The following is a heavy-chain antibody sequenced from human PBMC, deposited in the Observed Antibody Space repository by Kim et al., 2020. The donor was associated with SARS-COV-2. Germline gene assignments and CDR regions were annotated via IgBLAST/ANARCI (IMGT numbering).Heavy chain of an antibody. Sequence: TYNPSLKSRVTISVDTSKNQFSLKLSSVTAADTAVYYCARDPGASLFMDVWGKGTTVTVSS. J-gene: IGHJ6*03. V-gene: IGHV4-59*01. CDR3: ARDPGASLFMDV. D-gene: IGHD2-21*01.